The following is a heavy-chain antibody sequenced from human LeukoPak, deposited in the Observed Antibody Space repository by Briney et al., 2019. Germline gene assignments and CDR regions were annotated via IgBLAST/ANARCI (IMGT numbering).Heavy chain of an antibody. D-gene: IGHD1-26*01. Sequence: ASVKVSCKASGYTFTNYDINWVRQATGQGLEWMGWMNPNSGITAYAQKFQGRVTITRNTFISTAYMELSSLRSEDTAVYYCARAGYKGAMANYYYYYYMDVWGKGTTVTISS. V-gene: IGHV1-8*03. CDR1: GYTFTNYD. CDR3: ARAGYKGAMANYYYYYYMDV. J-gene: IGHJ6*03. CDR2: MNPNSGIT.